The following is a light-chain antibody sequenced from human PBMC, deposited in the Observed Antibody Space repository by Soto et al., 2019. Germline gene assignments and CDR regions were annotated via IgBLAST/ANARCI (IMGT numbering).Light chain of an antibody. CDR1: QSISTY. Sequence: DIQMTQSPSSLSASVVDRVTITFRASQSISTYLNWYQQKPGKAPKLLIYAASSLQSGVPSRFSGSGSGTDFTLTISSLQPEDFATYYCQQSYSSPPLTFGGGTKVDIK. CDR2: AAS. CDR3: QQSYSSPPLT. J-gene: IGKJ4*01. V-gene: IGKV1-39*01.